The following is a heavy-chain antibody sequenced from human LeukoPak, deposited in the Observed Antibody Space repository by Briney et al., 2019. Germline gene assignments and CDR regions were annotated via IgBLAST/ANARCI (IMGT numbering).Heavy chain of an antibody. V-gene: IGHV3-23*01. CDR1: GFTFSSYA. Sequence: GGSLRLSCAGSGFTFSSYAMSWVRQAPGKGLEWVSAISDSGDYTYYADSVKGRFTISRDNSKNTLYLHVNSLRAEDTAVYYCARDTSIGKYCTSGVCSPFDYWGQGTLVTVSS. D-gene: IGHD2-8*01. CDR3: ARDTSIGKYCTSGVCSPFDY. J-gene: IGHJ4*02. CDR2: ISDSGDYT.